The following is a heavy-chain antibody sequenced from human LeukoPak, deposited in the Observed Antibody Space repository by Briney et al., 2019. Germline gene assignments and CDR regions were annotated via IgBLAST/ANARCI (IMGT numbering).Heavy chain of an antibody. CDR1: GFAFSDNW. J-gene: IGHJ4*02. V-gene: IGHV3-21*06. CDR2: ISTRSSYT. CDR3: IDF. Sequence: GGSLRLSCAASGFAFSDNWMHWVRQAPGKGLEWVSSISTRSSYTYYGDSVRGRFTISRDDAKNSVYLHMDSLRAEDTAVYYYIDFWGQGTLVTVSS.